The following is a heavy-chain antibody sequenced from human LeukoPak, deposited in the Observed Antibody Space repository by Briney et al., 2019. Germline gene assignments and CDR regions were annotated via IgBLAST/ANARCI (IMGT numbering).Heavy chain of an antibody. V-gene: IGHV3-30-3*01. Sequence: GGSLRLSCAASGFTFSSYAMHWVRQAPGKGLEWVAVISYDGSNKYYADSVKGRFTISRDNSKNTLYLQMNSLRAEDTAVYYCAKDDDYGDYLIDYWGQGTLVTVSS. J-gene: IGHJ4*02. CDR1: GFTFSSYA. D-gene: IGHD4-17*01. CDR2: ISYDGSNK. CDR3: AKDDDYGDYLIDY.